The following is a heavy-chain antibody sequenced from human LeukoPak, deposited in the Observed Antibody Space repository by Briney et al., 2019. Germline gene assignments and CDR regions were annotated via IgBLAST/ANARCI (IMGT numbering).Heavy chain of an antibody. CDR2: IYYSGTT. D-gene: IGHD3-22*01. CDR1: GGSISSSSYY. CDR3: ARERERGYYYDSSADRKIDY. Sequence: SETLSLTCTVSGGSISSSSYYWGWIRQPPGKGLEWIGSIYYSGTTYNHPSLKSRVTISVDTSKNQFSLKLSSVTAADTAVYYCARERERGYYYDSSADRKIDYWGQGTLVTVSS. J-gene: IGHJ4*02. V-gene: IGHV4-39*07.